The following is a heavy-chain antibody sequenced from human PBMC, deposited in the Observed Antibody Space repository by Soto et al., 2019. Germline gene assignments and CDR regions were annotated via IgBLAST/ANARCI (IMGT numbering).Heavy chain of an antibody. D-gene: IGHD3-16*02. V-gene: IGHV4-59*08. CDR1: GGSISTYY. J-gene: IGHJ5*02. CDR2: IYHSGST. CDR3: AGLQSMRLSGLDP. Sequence: SETLSLTCTVSGGSISTYYWSWVRQPPGKGLEWIGYIYHSGSTNYNPSLESRVTMSVDTSKNQFSLKLSSVAAADTAVYYCAGLQSMRLSGLDPWGQGTLVTVSS.